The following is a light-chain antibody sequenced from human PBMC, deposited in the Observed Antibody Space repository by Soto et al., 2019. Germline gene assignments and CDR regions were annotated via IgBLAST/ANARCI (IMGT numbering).Light chain of an antibody. J-gene: IGLJ2*01. Sequence: QSVLTQPPSVSGAPGQRVTISCTGSSSNIGAGYDVHWYQQLPGTAPKLLIYGNSHRPSGVPDRFSGSKSGTSASLAITGLQAEDEADYYCQSYDSSLSGSKVFGGGTQVTVL. CDR3: QSYDSSLSGSKV. V-gene: IGLV1-40*01. CDR2: GNS. CDR1: SSNIGAGYD.